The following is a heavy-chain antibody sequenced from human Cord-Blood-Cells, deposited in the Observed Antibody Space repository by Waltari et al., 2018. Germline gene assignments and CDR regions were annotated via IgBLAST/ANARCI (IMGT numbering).Heavy chain of an antibody. CDR3: ATSGYSSSWYFDY. V-gene: IGHV4-34*01. D-gene: IGHD6-13*01. CDR2: INHSGST. CDR1: GGSFRGSY. Sequence: QVQLQQEGAGPLKPSETLSLPCAVSGGSFRGSYSRWIRQPPGKGLVRIGEINHSGSTNYNPSLKSRVTISVDTSKNQFSLKLSSVTAADTAVYYCATSGYSSSWYFDYWGQGTLVTVSS. J-gene: IGHJ4*02.